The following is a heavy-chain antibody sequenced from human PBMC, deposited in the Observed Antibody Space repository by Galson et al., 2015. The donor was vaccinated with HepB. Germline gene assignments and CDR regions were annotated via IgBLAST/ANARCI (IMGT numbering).Heavy chain of an antibody. CDR2: IKSKTDGGTT. CDR3: TTLMYQLLWWEDGMDV. D-gene: IGHD2-2*01. CDR1: GFTFSNAW. Sequence: SLRLSCAASGFTFSNAWMSWVRQAPGKGLEWVGRIKSKTDGGTTDYAAPVKGRFTISRDDSKNTLYLQMNSLKTEDTAVYYCTTLMYQLLWWEDGMDVWGQGTTVTVSS. J-gene: IGHJ6*02. V-gene: IGHV3-15*01.